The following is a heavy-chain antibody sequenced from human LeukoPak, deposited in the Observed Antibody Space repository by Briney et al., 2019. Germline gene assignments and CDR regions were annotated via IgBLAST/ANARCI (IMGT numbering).Heavy chain of an antibody. D-gene: IGHD3-9*01. CDR2: ISGSGGST. CDR3: AKADFDFYYYYGMDV. Sequence: GGSLRLSCAASGFTFSSYAMSWVRQAPGKGLEWVSAISGSGGSTYYAVSVKGRFTISRDNSKNTLYLQMNSLRAEDTAVYYCAKADFDFYYYYGMDVWGQGTTVTVSS. CDR1: GFTFSSYA. J-gene: IGHJ6*02. V-gene: IGHV3-23*01.